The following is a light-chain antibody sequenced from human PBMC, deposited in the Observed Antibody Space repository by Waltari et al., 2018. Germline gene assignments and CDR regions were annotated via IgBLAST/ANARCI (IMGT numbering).Light chain of an antibody. V-gene: IGKV3-11*01. CDR2: DVF. CDR1: HSVDTS. J-gene: IGKJ5*01. CDR3: QQRRDWPIT. Sequence: EIVLTQSPATLSLSPGDRATHSCRASHSVDTSLAWYQQKLGQAPRLLIYDVFYRATGIPARFSGRGSGTDITLTISSLEPEDFALYFCQQRRDWPITFGQGTRLEIK.